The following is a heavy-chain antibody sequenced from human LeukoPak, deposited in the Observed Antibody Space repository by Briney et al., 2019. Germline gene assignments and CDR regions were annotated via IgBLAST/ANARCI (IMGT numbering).Heavy chain of an antibody. CDR1: GFTVSSNY. J-gene: IGHJ4*02. CDR2: IYSGGST. D-gene: IGHD1-26*01. V-gene: IGHV3-66*01. CDR3: ARVIVGAADY. Sequence: PGGSLRLSCAASGFTVSSNYMSWVRQAPGKGLEWVSVIYSGGSTYYADSVKGRFTISRDNAKNSLYLQMNSLRAEDTAVYYCARVIVGAADYWGQGTLVTVSS.